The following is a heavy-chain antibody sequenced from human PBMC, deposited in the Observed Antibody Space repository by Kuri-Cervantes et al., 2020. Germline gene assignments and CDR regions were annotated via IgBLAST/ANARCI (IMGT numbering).Heavy chain of an antibody. D-gene: IGHD3-22*01. Sequence: GESLRLSCAASGFTFSSYAMSWVRQAPGKGLEWVSAISGSGGSTYYADSVKGRFTISRDDSKNTLYLQMNSLRAEDTAVYYCAKASSYYDSSGYYPGYWGQGTLVTVSS. CDR2: ISGSGGST. CDR1: GFTFSSYA. V-gene: IGHV3-23*01. J-gene: IGHJ4*02. CDR3: AKASSYYDSSGYYPGY.